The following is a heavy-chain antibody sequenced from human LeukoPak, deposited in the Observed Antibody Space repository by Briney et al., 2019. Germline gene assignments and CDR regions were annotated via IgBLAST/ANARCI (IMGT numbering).Heavy chain of an antibody. D-gene: IGHD6-19*01. CDR2: IYYSGST. Sequence: NPSENLSLNCTVSGGSISSSSYYWGWIRQPPGKGLEWIGSIYYSGSTYYNPSVKSRVTISVDTSKNQFSLKLSSVTAADTAVYYCTGGSGWYYYYYYMDVWGKGTTVTVSS. CDR3: TGGSGWYYYYYYMDV. J-gene: IGHJ6*03. V-gene: IGHV4-39*07. CDR1: GGSISSSSYY.